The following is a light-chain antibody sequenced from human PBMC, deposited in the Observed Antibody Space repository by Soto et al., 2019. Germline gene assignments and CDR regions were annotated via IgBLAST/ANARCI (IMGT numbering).Light chain of an antibody. CDR1: QSVLYSSNNKNY. J-gene: IGKJ1*01. CDR2: WAS. Sequence: IVMTQSPDSLAVSLGERATINCKSSQSVLYSSNNKNYLAWYQQKPGQPPKLLIYWASTRESGVPDRFSGSGSGTDSTLTISSLQAEDVAVYYCQQYYSTPTFGQGTKVDI. V-gene: IGKV4-1*01. CDR3: QQYYSTPT.